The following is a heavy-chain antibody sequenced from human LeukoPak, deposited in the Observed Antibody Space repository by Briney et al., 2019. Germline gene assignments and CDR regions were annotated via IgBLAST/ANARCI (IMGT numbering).Heavy chain of an antibody. J-gene: IGHJ4*02. V-gene: IGHV4-30-4*01. CDR3: ARGLSSSSPLDY. Sequence: SETLSLTCTVSGGSISSGDYYWSWIRQPPGKGLEWIGYIYYSGSTYYNPSLKSRVTISVDTSKNQFSLKLSSVTAADTAVYYCARGLSSSSPLDYWGQGTLVTVSS. CDR2: IYYSGST. D-gene: IGHD6-6*01. CDR1: GGSISSGDYY.